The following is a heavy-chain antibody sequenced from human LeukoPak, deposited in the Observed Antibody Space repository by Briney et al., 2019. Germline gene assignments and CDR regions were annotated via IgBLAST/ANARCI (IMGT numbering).Heavy chain of an antibody. V-gene: IGHV3-7*01. Sequence: PGGPLRLSCAASGFTFSSYWMSWVRQAPGKGLEGVANIKQDGSEKYYVDSVKGRFTISRDNAKNSLYLQMNSLRAEDTAVYYCARVEGRIVVVPAAIRTPIYYYYYMDVWGKGTTVTVSS. CDR3: ARVEGRIVVVPAAIRTPIYYYYYMDV. CDR1: GFTFSSYW. CDR2: IKQDGSEK. D-gene: IGHD2-2*02. J-gene: IGHJ6*03.